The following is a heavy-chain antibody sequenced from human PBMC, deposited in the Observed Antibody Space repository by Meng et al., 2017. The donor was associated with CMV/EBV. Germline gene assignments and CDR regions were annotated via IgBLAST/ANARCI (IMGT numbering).Heavy chain of an antibody. Sequence: ASVKVSCKASGYTFTSYGISWVRQAPGQGLEWMGWISAYNGNTNYAQKLQGRVPMTTDTSTSTAYMELRSLRSDDTAVYYCARDKGDYYDSSGYSLGSHHGPLDYWGQGTLVTVSS. V-gene: IGHV1-18*01. CDR2: ISAYNGNT. CDR3: ARDKGDYYDSSGYSLGSHHGPLDY. J-gene: IGHJ4*02. D-gene: IGHD3-22*01. CDR1: GYTFTSYG.